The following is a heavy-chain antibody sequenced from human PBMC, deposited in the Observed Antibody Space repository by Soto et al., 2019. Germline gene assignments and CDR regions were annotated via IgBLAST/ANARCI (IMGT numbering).Heavy chain of an antibody. J-gene: IGHJ4*02. V-gene: IGHV3-11*01. CDR1: GFTFSDYN. D-gene: IGHD6-25*01. Sequence: QVQLVESGGGLVKPGGSLRLSCAASGFTFSDYNMSWIRQAPGKGLERASYISSSGSTIYYTDSVKGRVTISRDKAKNSLYLQMNSLRAEDTAVYYCASVRRGYSSAYWGQGTLVTVSS. CDR3: ASVRRGYSSAY. CDR2: ISSSGSTI.